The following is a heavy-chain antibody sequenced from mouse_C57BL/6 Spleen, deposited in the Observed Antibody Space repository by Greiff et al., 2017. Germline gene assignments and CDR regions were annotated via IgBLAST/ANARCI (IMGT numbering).Heavy chain of an antibody. J-gene: IGHJ1*03. V-gene: IGHV1-82*01. CDR1: GYAFSSSW. D-gene: IGHD1-1*01. Sequence: VQLQQSGPELVKPGASVKISCKASGYAFSSSWMNWVKQRPGKGLEWIGRIYPGDGDTNYNGKFKGKATLTADTSSSTAYMQLSSLTSEDSAVYFCARWIPYYYGSSYGYLDVWGTGTTVTVSS. CDR2: IYPGDGDT. CDR3: ARWIPYYYGSSYGYLDV.